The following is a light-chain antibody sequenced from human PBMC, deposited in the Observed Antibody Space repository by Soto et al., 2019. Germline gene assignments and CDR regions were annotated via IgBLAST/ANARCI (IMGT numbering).Light chain of an antibody. CDR1: QTISGW. V-gene: IGKV1-5*01. Sequence: DIQMTQSPSTLSGSVGDRVTITCRASQTISGWLAWYQQKPGKPPKLLIYDASSLEGGVPSRFSGSGSGTEFTLTISSLQPDDFATYYCQQYYSYPWTFGQGTNVDIK. CDR2: DAS. CDR3: QQYYSYPWT. J-gene: IGKJ1*01.